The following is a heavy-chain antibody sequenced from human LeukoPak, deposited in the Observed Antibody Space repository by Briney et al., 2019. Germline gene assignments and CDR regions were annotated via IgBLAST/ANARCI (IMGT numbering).Heavy chain of an antibody. V-gene: IGHV4-59*08. CDR3: ASHRAGDYVWGSYRPVFAFDI. D-gene: IGHD3-16*02. CDR1: GGSISSYY. J-gene: IGHJ3*02. CDR2: IYYSGST. Sequence: SETLSLTCTVSGGSISSYYWSWIRQPPGKGLEWIGYIYYSGSTNYNPSLKSRVTISVDTSKNQFSLKLSSVTAADTAVYYCASHRAGDYVWGSYRPVFAFDIWGQGTMVTVSS.